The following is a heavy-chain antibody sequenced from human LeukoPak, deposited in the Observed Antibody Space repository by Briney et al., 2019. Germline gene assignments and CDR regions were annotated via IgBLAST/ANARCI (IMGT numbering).Heavy chain of an antibody. D-gene: IGHD3-16*02. Sequence: ASVKVSCKASGYTFTGYYMHWVRQAPGQGLEWMGWINPNSGGTNYAQKFQGRVTMTRDTSISTAYMELSRLRSDDTAVYYCAREGDCDGGELSLNDWGQGTLVTVSS. CDR1: GYTFTGYY. J-gene: IGHJ4*02. CDR3: AREGDCDGGELSLND. V-gene: IGHV1-2*02. CDR2: INPNSGGT.